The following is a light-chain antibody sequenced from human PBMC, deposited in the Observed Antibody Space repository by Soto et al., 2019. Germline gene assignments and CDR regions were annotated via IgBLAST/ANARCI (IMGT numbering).Light chain of an antibody. CDR1: QSISTY. CDR3: QQYNIYSK. J-gene: IGKJ3*01. CDR2: KAS. Sequence: DIQLTQSPSFLSASVGDRVTITCRASQSISTYLAWYQQKPGKAPNLLIYKASSLESGVPSRFSGSGSDTDFTLTISSLQPDDFATYYCQQYNIYSKFGPGTNVDIK. V-gene: IGKV1-5*03.